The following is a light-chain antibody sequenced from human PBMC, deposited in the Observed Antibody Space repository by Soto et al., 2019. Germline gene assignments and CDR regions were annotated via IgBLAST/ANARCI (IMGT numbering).Light chain of an antibody. Sequence: QSALTQPASVSGSPGQSIIISCTGTSSDVGSYNLVSWYQQHPGKAPKLMIYEGSKRPSGVSNRFSGSKSGNTASLTISGLQAEDEADYYCCSYAGSSIPYVFGTGTQLTVL. CDR1: SSDVGSYNL. CDR2: EGS. CDR3: CSYAGSSIPYV. V-gene: IGLV2-23*01. J-gene: IGLJ1*01.